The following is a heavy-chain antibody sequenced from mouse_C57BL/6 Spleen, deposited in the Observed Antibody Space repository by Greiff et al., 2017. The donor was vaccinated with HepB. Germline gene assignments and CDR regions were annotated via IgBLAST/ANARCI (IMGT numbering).Heavy chain of an antibody. CDR2: ISSGGSYT. Sequence: EVQGVESGGDLVKPGGSLKLSCAASGFTFSSYGMSWVRQTPDKRLEWVATISSGGSYTYYPDSVKGRFTISRDNAKHTLYLQMSSLKSEDTAMYYCARSDSFYFDYWGQGTTLTVSS. CDR3: ARSDSFYFDY. V-gene: IGHV5-6*01. CDR1: GFTFSSYG. J-gene: IGHJ2*01.